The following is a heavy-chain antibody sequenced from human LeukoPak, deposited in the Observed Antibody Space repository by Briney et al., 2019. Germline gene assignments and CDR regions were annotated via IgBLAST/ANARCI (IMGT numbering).Heavy chain of an antibody. CDR2: SYHSGST. D-gene: IGHD3-10*01. CDR3: ARGGYYGSGNDFRFDP. J-gene: IGHJ5*02. Sequence: PSETLSLTCTVSGGSISSYYWSWIRQPPGKGLEWIGYSYHSGSTNYKPSLKSRVTISVDTSKNQFSLKLSSVTAADTAVYYCARGGYYGSGNDFRFDPWGQGTLVTVSS. V-gene: IGHV4-59*01. CDR1: GGSISSYY.